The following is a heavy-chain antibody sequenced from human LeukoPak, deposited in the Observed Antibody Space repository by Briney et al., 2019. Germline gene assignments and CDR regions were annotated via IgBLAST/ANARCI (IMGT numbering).Heavy chain of an antibody. J-gene: IGHJ4*02. CDR2: ICGSGGGT. CDR1: GFIFNTYA. CDR3: AKTTVGYSSGRYPGWPADC. D-gene: IGHD6-19*01. V-gene: IGHV3-23*01. Sequence: PGGSLRLSCEASGFIFNTYAIYWVRQAPGKGLEWVSGICGSGGGTYYADSVKGRFTISRDNSKNTVYLQMNSLTADDTAVYYCAKTTVGYSSGRYPGWPADCWGQGALVTVSS.